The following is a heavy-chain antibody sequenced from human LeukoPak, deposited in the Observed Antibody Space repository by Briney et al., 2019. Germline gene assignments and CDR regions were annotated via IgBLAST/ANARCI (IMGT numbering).Heavy chain of an antibody. J-gene: IGHJ3*02. V-gene: IGHV1-69*05. CDR1: GGTFRSYA. CDR2: IIPIFGTR. D-gene: IGHD3-22*01. Sequence: SVKVSCKASGGTFRSYAISWVRQAPGQGLEWMGRIIPIFGTRNYAQKFQGRVTIITDESTSTAYMELSSLRSEDTAVHYCARDTRRQSSSGYYLMDAFDIWGQGAMVTVSS. CDR3: ARDTRRQSSSGYYLMDAFDI.